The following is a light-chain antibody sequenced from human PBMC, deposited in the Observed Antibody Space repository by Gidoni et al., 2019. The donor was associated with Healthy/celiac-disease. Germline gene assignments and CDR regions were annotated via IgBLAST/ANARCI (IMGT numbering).Light chain of an antibody. CDR1: QSVSSN. Sequence: TVTTQSPATLSVSPGERATPSCRASQSVSSNLAWYQQKPGQAPRLLIYGASTRATGIPARFSGSGSGTEFTLTISSLQSEDFAVYYCQQYNNWPLTFGGGTKVEIK. V-gene: IGKV3-15*01. CDR3: QQYNNWPLT. CDR2: GAS. J-gene: IGKJ4*01.